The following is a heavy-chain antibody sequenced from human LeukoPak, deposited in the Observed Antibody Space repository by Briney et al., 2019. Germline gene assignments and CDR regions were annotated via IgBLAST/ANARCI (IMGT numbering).Heavy chain of an antibody. CDR3: ARENEYSSYFDY. Sequence: ASVKVSCKASGYTFTDYYMHWVRQAPGQGLEWMGWINPNSGGTNYAQKFQGRVTMTRDTSISTAYMELSRLRSDDTAVYYCARENEYSSYFDYWGQGTLVTVSS. V-gene: IGHV1-2*02. CDR2: INPNSGGT. D-gene: IGHD6-6*01. CDR1: GYTFTDYY. J-gene: IGHJ4*02.